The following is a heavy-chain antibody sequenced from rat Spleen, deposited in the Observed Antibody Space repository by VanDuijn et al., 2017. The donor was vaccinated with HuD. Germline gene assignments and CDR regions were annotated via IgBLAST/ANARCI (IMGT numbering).Heavy chain of an antibody. CDR3: ARENNSFDY. V-gene: IGHV2-41*01. J-gene: IGHJ2*01. CDR1: GFSLTSYN. Sequence: QVQLKESGPGLVQSSQTLSLTCTVAGFSLTSYNVHWVRQPPGKGLEWMRVIWNVGGTRYNSDLKSRRSSSRDTSKSQVFLKMNSLQTEDIATYYCARENNSFDYWGQGVMVTVSS. CDR2: IWNVGGT.